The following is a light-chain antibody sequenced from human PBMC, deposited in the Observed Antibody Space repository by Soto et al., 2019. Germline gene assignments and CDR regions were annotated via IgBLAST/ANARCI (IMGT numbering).Light chain of an antibody. CDR1: QSVSSN. V-gene: IGKV3-15*01. Sequence: EIVMTQSPATLSVSPGERATLSCRASQSVSSNLSWYQQKPGQAPRLLIYGASTRATGIPARFRGSGSGTGFTLTMSSAQSEDFAGYYCQQYNNWPLSFGQGTKVEI. CDR3: QQYNNWPLS. CDR2: GAS. J-gene: IGKJ1*01.